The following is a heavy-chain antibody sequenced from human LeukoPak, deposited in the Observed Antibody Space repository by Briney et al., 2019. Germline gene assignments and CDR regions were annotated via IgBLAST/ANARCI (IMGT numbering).Heavy chain of an antibody. V-gene: IGHV3-21*04. CDR2: ISSSSNYM. Sequence: GGSLRLSCVASAFTFSAYTMNWVRQAPGKGLEWVSSISSSSNYMYYADSVRGRFTISRDNSKNTLYLQMNSLRVEDTAVYYCAKVGQNYHILTYYFDYWGQGTLVTVSS. J-gene: IGHJ4*02. CDR1: AFTFSAYT. D-gene: IGHD3-9*01. CDR3: AKVGQNYHILTYYFDY.